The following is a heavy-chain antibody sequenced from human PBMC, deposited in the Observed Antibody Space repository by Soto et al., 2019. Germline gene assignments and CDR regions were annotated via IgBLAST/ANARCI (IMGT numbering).Heavy chain of an antibody. CDR3: AREYTAWPLAYGLDV. Sequence: GGSLRLSCVGSGFTFSTYSINWVRQAPGKGLEWVSSISSRSDVYYADSVKGRFTISRDNAKNSVSLQMNSLRAEDTAVYYCAREYTAWPLAYGLDVWGQGTTVTVSS. J-gene: IGHJ6*02. D-gene: IGHD2-2*02. V-gene: IGHV3-21*01. CDR1: GFTFSTYS. CDR2: ISSRSDV.